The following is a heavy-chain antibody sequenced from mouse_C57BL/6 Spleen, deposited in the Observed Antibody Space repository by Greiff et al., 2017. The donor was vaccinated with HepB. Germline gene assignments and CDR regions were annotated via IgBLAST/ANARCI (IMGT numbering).Heavy chain of an antibody. V-gene: IGHV1-82*01. CDR1: GYAFSSSW. CDR2: IYPGDGDT. Sequence: VMLVESGPELVKPGASVKISCKASGYAFSSSWMNWVKQRPGKGLEWIGRIYPGDGDTNYNGKFKGKATLTADKSSSTAYMQLSSLTSEDSAVYFCARDYYGSSYDAMDYWGQGTSVTVSS. CDR3: ARDYYGSSYDAMDY. D-gene: IGHD1-1*01. J-gene: IGHJ4*01.